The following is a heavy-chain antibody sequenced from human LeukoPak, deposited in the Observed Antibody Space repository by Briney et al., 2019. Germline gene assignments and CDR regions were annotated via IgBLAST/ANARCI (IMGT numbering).Heavy chain of an antibody. CDR1: GFIFSDHA. Sequence: GGSLRLSCVASGFIFSDHAFHWVRQSPEKGLEWVALIGSDGTKQYYADSVQGRFTVSRENSKNTLFLQMNTVRADDTAVYFCARQMTSTRLFDSWGQGTLVTVSS. V-gene: IGHV3-30*04. CDR2: IGSDGTKQ. CDR3: ARQMTSTRLFDS. J-gene: IGHJ4*02. D-gene: IGHD5/OR15-5a*01.